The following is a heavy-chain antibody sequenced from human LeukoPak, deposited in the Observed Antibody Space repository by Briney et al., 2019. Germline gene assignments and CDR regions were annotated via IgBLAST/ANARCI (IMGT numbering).Heavy chain of an antibody. J-gene: IGHJ3*02. Sequence: GGSLRLSCAASGFTFSSYGMHWVRQAPGKGLEWVAFIRYDGSNKYYADSVKGRFTISRDNSKSTLYLQMNSLRAEDTAVFYCAKESFYGSATHAFDIWGQGTMVTVSS. D-gene: IGHD4-17*01. CDR3: AKESFYGSATHAFDI. V-gene: IGHV3-30*02. CDR2: IRYDGSNK. CDR1: GFTFSSYG.